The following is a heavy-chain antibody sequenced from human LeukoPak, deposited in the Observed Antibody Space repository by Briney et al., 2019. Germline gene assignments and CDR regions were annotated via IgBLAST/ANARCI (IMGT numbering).Heavy chain of an antibody. Sequence: GGSLRLSCAASGFTFSSYAMHWVRQAPGKGLEWVAVISYDGSNKYYADSVKGRFTISRDNSKNTLYLQMNSLRAEDTAVYFCARGARKVAAKYNWFDPWGQGTLATVSS. V-gene: IGHV3-30-3*01. CDR2: ISYDGSNK. D-gene: IGHD6-19*01. CDR3: ARGARKVAAKYNWFDP. J-gene: IGHJ5*02. CDR1: GFTFSSYA.